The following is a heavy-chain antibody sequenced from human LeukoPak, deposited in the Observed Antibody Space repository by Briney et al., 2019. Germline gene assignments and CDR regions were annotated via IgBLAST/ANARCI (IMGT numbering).Heavy chain of an antibody. Sequence: PGASVKVSCKASGYTFTTYYIHWVRQAPGQGLEWMGVINPSGGSTSFAQKFRARLTMTRDTSTSTVYMELSGLSSEDTAVYYCAREIVVVPSAMGFDPWGQGTLVTVSS. CDR3: AREIVVVPSAMGFDP. V-gene: IGHV1-46*01. CDR1: GYTFTTYY. J-gene: IGHJ5*02. CDR2: INPSGGST. D-gene: IGHD2-2*01.